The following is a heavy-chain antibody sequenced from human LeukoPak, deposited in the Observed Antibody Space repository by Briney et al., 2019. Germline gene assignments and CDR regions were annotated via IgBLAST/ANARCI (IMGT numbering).Heavy chain of an antibody. Sequence: SETLSLTCAVYGVSFSGYYWSWIRQPPGKGLEWIGEINHSGSTNYNPSLKSRVTISVDTSKNQFSLKLSSVTAADTAVYYCARAGPPKQWLVQNGFDPWGQGTLVTVSS. V-gene: IGHV4-34*01. CDR2: INHSGST. D-gene: IGHD6-19*01. CDR3: ARAGPPKQWLVQNGFDP. CDR1: GVSFSGYY. J-gene: IGHJ5*02.